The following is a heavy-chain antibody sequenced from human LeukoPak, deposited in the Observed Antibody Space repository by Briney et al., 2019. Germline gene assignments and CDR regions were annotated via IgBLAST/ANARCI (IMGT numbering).Heavy chain of an antibody. V-gene: IGHV3-23*01. D-gene: IGHD2-2*01. Sequence: GGSLRLSCAASGFTFSNYAMAWVRQAPGKGLEWLSSFTASGGSTYYADSVKGRFTISRDNSKNTLYLQMNSLRAEDTAVYYCAKRPNYCSSSSCLDSWGQGTLVTVSS. CDR3: AKRPNYCSSSSCLDS. CDR1: GFTFSNYA. J-gene: IGHJ5*01. CDR2: FTASGGST.